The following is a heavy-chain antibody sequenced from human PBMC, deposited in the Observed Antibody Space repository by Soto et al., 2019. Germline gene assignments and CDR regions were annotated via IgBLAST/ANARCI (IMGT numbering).Heavy chain of an antibody. Sequence: QVQLVQSGAELKKPGSSVKVSCSASGVTFSSYAFTWVRQAPGQGLEWMGNIIPVFRTSNYAQGFQGRLTISADEATNTIYMALSSLRAEDTAVYFCAKDGSWDGGGGESWGQGTLVIVAS. V-gene: IGHV1-69*18. CDR3: AKDGSWDGGGGES. D-gene: IGHD3-16*01. CDR1: GVTFSSYA. CDR2: IIPVFRTS. J-gene: IGHJ4*02.